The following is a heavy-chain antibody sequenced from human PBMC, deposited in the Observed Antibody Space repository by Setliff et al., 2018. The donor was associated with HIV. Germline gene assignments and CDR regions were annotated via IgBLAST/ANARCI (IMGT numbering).Heavy chain of an antibody. D-gene: IGHD1-7*01. CDR1: GGSFSNSYYF. J-gene: IGHJ6*03. Sequence: SETLSLTCNVSGGSFSNSYYFWGWIRQPPGKGLEWIGSISYNGSTYYNPSLKSRVTMSVDTSKNQFSLKLSSVTAADTAVYYCARHRQGLTGSTPGYYMDVWGKGTTVTVSS. CDR3: ARHRQGLTGSTPGYYMDV. CDR2: ISYNGST. V-gene: IGHV4-39*01.